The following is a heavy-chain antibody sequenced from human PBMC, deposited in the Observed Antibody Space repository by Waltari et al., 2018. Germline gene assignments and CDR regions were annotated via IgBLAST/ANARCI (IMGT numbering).Heavy chain of an antibody. J-gene: IGHJ6*02. CDR1: GGTFSSYA. D-gene: IGHD2-2*01. CDR2: IIPIFGTA. V-gene: IGHV1-69*01. CDR3: ASGRPAAPYYYYGMDV. Sequence: QVQLVQSGAEVKKPGSSVKVSCKASGGTFSSYAISWVRQAPGQGLEWMGGIIPIFGTANYAQKFQGRVTMTADESTSTAYMELSSLRSEDTAVYYCASGRPAAPYYYYGMDVWGQGTTVTVSS.